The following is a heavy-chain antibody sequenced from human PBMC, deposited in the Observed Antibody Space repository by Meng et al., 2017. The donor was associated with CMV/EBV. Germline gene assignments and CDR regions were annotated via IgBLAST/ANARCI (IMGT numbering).Heavy chain of an antibody. CDR2: ITFSGGHI. D-gene: IGHD3-22*01. J-gene: IGHJ4*02. V-gene: IGHV3-21*01. Sequence: GESLKISCAASGFTFSNYAMIWVRQAPGKGLEWVSSITFSGGHIYYADSVRGRFTISRDNAKNSLYLHMNSLRAEDTAVYYCARGSPPVYYYDSSGFPDYWGQGTLVTVSS. CDR1: GFTFSNYA. CDR3: ARGSPPVYYYDSSGFPDY.